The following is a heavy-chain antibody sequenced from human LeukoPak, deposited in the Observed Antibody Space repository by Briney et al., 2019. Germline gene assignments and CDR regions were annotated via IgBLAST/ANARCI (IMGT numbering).Heavy chain of an antibody. CDR2: ISYDGSNK. V-gene: IGHV3-30-3*01. CDR1: GFTFSSYA. J-gene: IGHJ6*02. D-gene: IGHD3-3*01. Sequence: GGSLRLSCAASGFTFSSYAMHWVRQAPGKGLEWVAVISYDGSNKYCADSVKGRFTISRDNSKNTLYLQMNSLRAEGTAVYYCARDTDQRITIFGVVILNYGMDVWGQGTTVTVSS. CDR3: ARDTDQRITIFGVVILNYGMDV.